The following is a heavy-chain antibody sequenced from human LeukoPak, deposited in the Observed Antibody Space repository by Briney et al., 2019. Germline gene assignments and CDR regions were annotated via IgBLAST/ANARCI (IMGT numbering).Heavy chain of an antibody. J-gene: IGHJ4*02. D-gene: IGHD6-13*01. V-gene: IGHV4-4*01. CDR2: IYHSGST. CDR3: ASSIQDSSSWSSLDY. Sequence: PSGTLSLTCAVSGGFISSSNWWSWVRQPPGKGLEWIGEIYHSGSTNYNPSLKSRVTISVDKSKNQFSLKLSSVTAADTAVYCCASSIQDSSSWSSLDYWGQGTLVTVSP. CDR1: GGFISSSNW.